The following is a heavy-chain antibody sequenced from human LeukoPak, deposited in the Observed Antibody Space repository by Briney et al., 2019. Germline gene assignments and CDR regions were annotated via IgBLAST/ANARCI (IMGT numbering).Heavy chain of an antibody. CDR2: MKYDGSEK. Sequence: GGSLRLSCAASGFTFSSYWMSWVRQAPGKGREWVANMKYDGSEKYYVDSVKGRFTISRDNAKNSLYLQMNSLRAEDTAVYYCARDIEAAGLFLDYWGQGTLVTVSS. CDR3: ARDIEAAGLFLDY. D-gene: IGHD6-13*01. CDR1: GFTFSSYW. V-gene: IGHV3-7*01. J-gene: IGHJ4*02.